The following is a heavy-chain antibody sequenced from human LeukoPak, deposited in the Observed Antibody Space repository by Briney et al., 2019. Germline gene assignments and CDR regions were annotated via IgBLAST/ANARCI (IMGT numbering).Heavy chain of an antibody. V-gene: IGHV5-51*01. Sequence: GESLKISSKGSWYTCTSYWIGWVRQMPSEGLEWMGIIYPGDSDTRDSPSFQGQVTISADKSISSAYLQWSSLKASDTAMYYCAIYCRGGSCYSQGDAFDIWGQGTMVTVSS. D-gene: IGHD2-15*01. CDR1: WYTCTSYW. J-gene: IGHJ3*02. CDR3: AIYCRGGSCYSQGDAFDI. CDR2: IYPGDSDT.